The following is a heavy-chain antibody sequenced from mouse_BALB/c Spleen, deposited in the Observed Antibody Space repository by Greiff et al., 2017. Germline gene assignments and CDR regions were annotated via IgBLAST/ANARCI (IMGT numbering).Heavy chain of an antibody. CDR3: ARDYRYDGRYFDV. V-gene: IGHV1-7*01. CDR2: INPSTGYT. Sequence: QVQLQQSGAELAKPGASVKMSCKASGYTFTSYWMHWVKQRPGQGLEWIGYINPSTGYTEYNQKFKDKATLTADKSSSTAYMQLSSLTSEDSAVYYCARDYRYDGRYFDVWGAGTTVTVSS. J-gene: IGHJ1*01. CDR1: GYTFTSYW. D-gene: IGHD2-14*01.